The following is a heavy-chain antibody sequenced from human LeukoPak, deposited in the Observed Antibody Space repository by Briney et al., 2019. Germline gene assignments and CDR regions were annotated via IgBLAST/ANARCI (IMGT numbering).Heavy chain of an antibody. CDR2: IYPGDSDT. CDR1: GYSFTSYW. D-gene: IGHD3-22*01. J-gene: IGHJ4*02. CDR3: ARASYYYDSSGYRVPSYYFDY. Sequence: GESLKISCKGSGYSFTSYWIGWVRQMPGKGLEWMGIIYPGDSDTRYSPSFQGQVTISADKSISTAYLQWSGLKASDTAMYYCARASYYYDSSGYRVPSYYFDYWGQGTLVTVSS. V-gene: IGHV5-51*01.